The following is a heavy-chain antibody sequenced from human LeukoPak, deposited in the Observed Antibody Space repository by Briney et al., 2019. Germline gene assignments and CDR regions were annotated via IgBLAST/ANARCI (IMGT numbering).Heavy chain of an antibody. D-gene: IGHD1-1*01. Sequence: VKPGGSLRLSCAASGFTFSNAWMSWLRQAPGKVLEWVGRIKSKTDGGTTDYAAPVKGRFSISRDDSKNTLYLQMNNLKTEDTAVYYCTTEFASSQYKYYFDYWGQGTLVTVSS. J-gene: IGHJ4*02. CDR3: TTEFASSQYKYYFDY. CDR2: IKSKTDGGTT. CDR1: GFTFSNAW. V-gene: IGHV3-15*01.